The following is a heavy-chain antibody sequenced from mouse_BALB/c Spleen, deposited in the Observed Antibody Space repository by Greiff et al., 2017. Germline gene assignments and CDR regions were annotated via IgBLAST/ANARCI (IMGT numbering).Heavy chain of an antibody. J-gene: IGHJ4*01. Sequence: VQLVESGAELARPGASVKLSCKASGYTFTSYWMQWVKQRPGQGLEWIGAIYPGDGDTRYTQKFKGKATLTADKSSSTAYMQLSSLASEDSAVYYCARQGYYDYDGYAMDYWGQGTSVTVSS. D-gene: IGHD2-4*01. CDR2: IYPGDGDT. CDR1: GYTFTSYW. V-gene: IGHV1-87*01. CDR3: ARQGYYDYDGYAMDY.